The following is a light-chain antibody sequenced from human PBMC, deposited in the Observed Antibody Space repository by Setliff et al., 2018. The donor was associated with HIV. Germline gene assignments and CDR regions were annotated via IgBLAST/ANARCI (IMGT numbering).Light chain of an antibody. CDR3: SSYTTTSAYV. J-gene: IGLJ1*01. CDR2: DVT. CDR1: TSDIGAYNL. Sequence: QSVLTQPASVSGSPGQPITISCTGTTSDIGAYNLVSWYRQYPGKAPKLLIYDVTKRPSGVSDRFSASKSANTASLTISGLHTEDEADYFCSSYTTTSAYVFGAGTKVTVL. V-gene: IGLV2-14*03.